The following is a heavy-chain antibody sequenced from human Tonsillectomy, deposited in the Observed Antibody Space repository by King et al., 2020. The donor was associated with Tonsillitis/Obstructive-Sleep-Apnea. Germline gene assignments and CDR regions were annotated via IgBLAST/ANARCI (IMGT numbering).Heavy chain of an antibody. V-gene: IGHV4-34*01. J-gene: IGHJ5*02. D-gene: IGHD2-2*01. CDR1: GGSFSGYY. Sequence: VQLQQWGAGLLKPSETLSLTCAVYGGSFSGYYWSWIRQPPGKGLEWIGEINHSGSTNYNPSLKSQVTISVDTSKNQFSLKLSTVTAADTAVYYCARGPYCSSTSCSGGWFDPWGQGTLVTVSS. CDR2: INHSGST. CDR3: ARGPYCSSTSCSGGWFDP.